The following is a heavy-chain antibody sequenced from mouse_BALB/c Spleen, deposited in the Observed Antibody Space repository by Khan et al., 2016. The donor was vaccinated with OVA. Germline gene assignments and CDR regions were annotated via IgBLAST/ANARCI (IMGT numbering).Heavy chain of an antibody. J-gene: IGHJ2*01. CDR2: ISYSGVT. D-gene: IGHD1-1*01. V-gene: IGHV3-2*02. Sequence: EVQLVESGPGLVKPSQSLSLTCTVTGYSITSGYAWNWIRQFPGNKLEWMGYISYSGVTSYNQSLKSRITITRDTSKNQFFLQLNSLTTEDTATYYCARGNYYGYYFDYWGQGTTLTVSS. CDR1: GYSITSGYA. CDR3: ARGNYYGYYFDY.